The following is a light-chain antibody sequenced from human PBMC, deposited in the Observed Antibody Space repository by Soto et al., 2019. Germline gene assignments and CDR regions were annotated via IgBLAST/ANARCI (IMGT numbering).Light chain of an antibody. CDR3: QQYNNWPRT. CDR1: QSISSS. Sequence: QSPAALSWSPGEIAALSCSASQSISSSKLACYQQNPVQGRRVLFFGLSNRSTCIPARFSGSGWGTEFTLTISSLRSEDFAVYYCQQYNNWPRTFGQGTKVDIK. V-gene: IGKV3-15*01. CDR2: GLS. J-gene: IGKJ1*01.